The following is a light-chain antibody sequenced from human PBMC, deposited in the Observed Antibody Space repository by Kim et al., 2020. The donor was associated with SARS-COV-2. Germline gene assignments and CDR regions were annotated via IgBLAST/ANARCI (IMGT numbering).Light chain of an antibody. Sequence: EIVMTQSPATLSVSPGERATLSCRASQSVSSNLAWYQQKPGQAPRLLIYGASTRATGIPARFSGSGSGTEFTLTISSLQSEDFATYYCQQTLTAPLTFGGGTKLEI. V-gene: IGKV3-15*01. CDR3: QQTLTAPLT. J-gene: IGKJ4*01. CDR1: QSVSSN. CDR2: GAS.